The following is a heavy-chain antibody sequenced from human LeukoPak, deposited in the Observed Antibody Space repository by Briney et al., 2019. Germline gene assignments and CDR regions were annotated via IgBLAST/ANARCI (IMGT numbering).Heavy chain of an antibody. Sequence: SETLSLTCRVSNVSISGGDFWNWLRYHPRKGLEWIGYSFHTGNTYSSPSLNSRLTILVDKSKNEYTLRLTSLTAADTAVYFCARGADPDLSNAYDQPSYWFFDLWGRGTLVTVSS. V-gene: IGHV4-31*03. CDR1: NVSISGGDF. J-gene: IGHJ2*01. CDR3: ARGADPDLSNAYDQPSYWFFDL. D-gene: IGHD3-16*01. CDR2: SFHTGNT.